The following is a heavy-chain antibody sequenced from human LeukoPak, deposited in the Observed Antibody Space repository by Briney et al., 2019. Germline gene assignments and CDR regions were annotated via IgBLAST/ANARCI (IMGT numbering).Heavy chain of an antibody. CDR2: ISSSSSYI. Sequence: GGSLRLSCAASGFTFSSYSMNWVRQAPGKGLEWVSSISSSSSYIYYADSVKGRFTISRDNAKNTLYLQMNSLRAEDTAVYYCAGRRSLWFGESLTGFDPWGQGTLVTVSS. CDR1: GFTFSSYS. V-gene: IGHV3-21*04. J-gene: IGHJ5*02. CDR3: AGRRSLWFGESLTGFDP. D-gene: IGHD3-10*01.